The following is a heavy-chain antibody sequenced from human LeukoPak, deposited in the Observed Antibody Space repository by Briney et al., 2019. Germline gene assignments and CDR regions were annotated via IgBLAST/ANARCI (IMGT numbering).Heavy chain of an antibody. V-gene: IGHV3-30*04. J-gene: IGHJ4*02. CDR2: ISYDGSNK. Sequence: PGKSLRLSCAASGFTFSSYAMHWVRQPPGKGLQCVAVISYDGSNKYYADSVKGRFTISRDNSKNTLYLQMNSLRVEDTAVYYCTRGDMRDYFDYWGQGTLVTVSS. CDR3: TRGDMRDYFDY. D-gene: IGHD2-15*01. CDR1: GFTFSSYA.